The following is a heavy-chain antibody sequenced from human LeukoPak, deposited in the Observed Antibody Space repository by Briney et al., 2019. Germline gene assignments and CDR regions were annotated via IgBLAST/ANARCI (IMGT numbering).Heavy chain of an antibody. D-gene: IGHD1-26*01. CDR3: ARASGSYDY. V-gene: IGHV3-33*02. CDR2: IWNDGSNK. J-gene: IGHJ4*02. Sequence: RGSLRLSCAASGFTFSIYGMHWVRHSPDKGLEWVAVIWNDGSNKYYADSAKDRFTISRDNSKNTSFLQMNSLRAEDTAVNYCARASGSYDYWGEAGQLTLSP. CDR1: GFTFSIYG.